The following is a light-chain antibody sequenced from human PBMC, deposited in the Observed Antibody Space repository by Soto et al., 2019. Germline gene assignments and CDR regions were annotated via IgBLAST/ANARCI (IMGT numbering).Light chain of an antibody. CDR3: QQYNYWPPKIT. J-gene: IGKJ5*01. CDR2: GAS. V-gene: IGKV3-15*01. CDR1: QSVSSN. Sequence: EIVMTQSPGTLSVSPGERATLSCRASQSVSSNLAWYQQKTGQAPRLLIYGASTRATGIPARFSGSGSGTEFTLTISSLQSEDFAVYYCQQYNYWPPKITFGQGTRPEIK.